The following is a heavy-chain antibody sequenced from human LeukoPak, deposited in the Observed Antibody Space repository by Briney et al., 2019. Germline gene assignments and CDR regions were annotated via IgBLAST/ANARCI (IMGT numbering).Heavy chain of an antibody. D-gene: IGHD1-1*01. CDR3: ARDVAGGNAPIDY. CDR2: MNPNSGNT. CDR1: GGTFSSYA. J-gene: IGHJ4*02. Sequence: ASVKVSCKASGGTFSSYAINWVRQATGQGLEWMGWMNPNSGNTGYAQKFQGRVTMTRNTSISTPYMELSSLRSEDTAVYYCARDVAGGNAPIDYWGQGTLVTVSS. V-gene: IGHV1-8*02.